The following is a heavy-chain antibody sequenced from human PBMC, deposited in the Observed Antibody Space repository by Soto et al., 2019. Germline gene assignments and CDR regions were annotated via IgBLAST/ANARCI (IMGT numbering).Heavy chain of an antibody. CDR2: ISSSGSYI. J-gene: IGHJ3*02. V-gene: IGHV3-21*01. CDR3: ARDLYYYDSASPLDI. D-gene: IGHD3-22*01. CDR1: GFTFSSYS. Sequence: GGSLRLSCAASGFTFSSYSMNWVRQAPGKGLEWVSSISSSGSYIYYADSVKGRFTISRDSAKNSMYLQMNSLRAEDTAVYYSARDLYYYDSASPLDIWGQGTMVTVSS.